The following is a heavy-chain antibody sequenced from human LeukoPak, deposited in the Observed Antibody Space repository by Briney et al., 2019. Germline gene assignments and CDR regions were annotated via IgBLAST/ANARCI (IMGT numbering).Heavy chain of an antibody. J-gene: IGHJ3*02. V-gene: IGHV3-21*01. CDR2: ISSSSSYI. CDR3: ARGPHSSTSWFDAFDI. Sequence: NPGGPLRLPCAASGFTFSSYSMNWARQAPGKGLEWGSSISSSSSYIYYADSVRGLFTISRDNAKISLYLQMNSLRAEDTAVYYCARGPHSSTSWFDAFDIWGQGTMVTVSS. D-gene: IGHD2-2*01. CDR1: GFTFSSYS.